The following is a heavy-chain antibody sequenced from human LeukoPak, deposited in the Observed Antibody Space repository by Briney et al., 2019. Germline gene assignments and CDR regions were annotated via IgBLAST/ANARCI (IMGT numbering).Heavy chain of an antibody. Sequence: SETLSLTCTVSGVSISTSCWSWIRQSPGRGLEWVGYRCDDGRDLYNPSLRSRVTMSVDTSKNQFSLKLSSVTAADTAVYYCARGYYDFWSGVWAFDIWGQGTMVTVSS. V-gene: IGHV4-59*12. CDR1: GVSISTSC. CDR2: RCDDGRD. D-gene: IGHD3-3*01. CDR3: ARGYYDFWSGVWAFDI. J-gene: IGHJ3*02.